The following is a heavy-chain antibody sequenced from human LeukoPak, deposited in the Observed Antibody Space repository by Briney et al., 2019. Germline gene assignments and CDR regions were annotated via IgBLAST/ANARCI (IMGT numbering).Heavy chain of an antibody. CDR3: AKVILIAAAHGDFIDL. CDR2: LYSSGDT. J-gene: IGHJ5*02. V-gene: IGHV3-53*01. D-gene: IGHD6-6*01. Sequence: PGGSLRLSCAVSGFTVRSNYMAWVRQAPGKGLECVSILYSSGDTYYADFVQGRFTISRDNSKNTLYLQMSSLRADDTAIYYCAKVILIAAAHGDFIDLWGQGTLVSVSS. CDR1: GFTVRSNY.